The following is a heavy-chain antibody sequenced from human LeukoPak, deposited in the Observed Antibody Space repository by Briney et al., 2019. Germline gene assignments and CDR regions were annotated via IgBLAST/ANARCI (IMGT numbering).Heavy chain of an antibody. CDR2: INHSGST. CDR1: GGSFNGYY. D-gene: IGHD1-26*01. J-gene: IGHJ5*02. V-gene: IGHV4-34*01. CDR3: ARRPIVGSTGFYFDP. Sequence: SETLSLTCAVYGGSFNGYYWSWIRQPPGKGLEWIGEINHSGSTNYSPSLKSRVTLSVDTSKNQFSLKLASLTAADTAVYYCARRPIVGSTGFYFDPWGPGTLVTVSS.